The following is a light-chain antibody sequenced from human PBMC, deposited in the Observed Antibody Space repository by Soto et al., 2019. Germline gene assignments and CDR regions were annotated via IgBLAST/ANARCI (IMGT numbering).Light chain of an antibody. CDR1: QTVSSSF. Sequence: EIVLTQSPGTLSLSPGEKAPLSCRASQTVSSSFLAWYQQTPGQAPRLLIYAAYSRATGIPARFSGSGSGTDFTLTISRLEPEDFAVYYCQQXGSSPSITCGQGTRLDIK. CDR3: QQXGSSPSIT. CDR2: AAY. V-gene: IGKV3-20*01. J-gene: IGKJ5*01.